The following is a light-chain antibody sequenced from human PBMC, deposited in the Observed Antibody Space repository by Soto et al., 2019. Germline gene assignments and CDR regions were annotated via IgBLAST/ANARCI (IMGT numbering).Light chain of an antibody. CDR3: LLSYSGTNWV. V-gene: IGLV7-46*01. Sequence: QAVVTQEPSLTVSPGGTVTLTCGSSTGAVTSGRYPYWFQQKPGQAPRTLIYDTTNKHSWTPARFSGSLLGGKAALTLAGAQTDDEADYYCLLSYSGTNWVFGGGTKVTVL. CDR1: TGAVTSGRY. J-gene: IGLJ3*02. CDR2: DTT.